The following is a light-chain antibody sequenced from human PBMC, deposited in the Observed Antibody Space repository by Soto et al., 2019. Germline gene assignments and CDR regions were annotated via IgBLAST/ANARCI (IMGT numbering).Light chain of an antibody. CDR1: QSVSTW. V-gene: IGKV1-5*03. Sequence: DVQMTQSPSTLSASVGDRVTITCRASQSVSTWLAWYQQKAGKAPKLLIYKASNLESGVPSRFTGSGSGTEFTLTISSLQPDDFATYYCQQYNSYLITFGQGTRLEIK. CDR3: QQYNSYLIT. CDR2: KAS. J-gene: IGKJ5*01.